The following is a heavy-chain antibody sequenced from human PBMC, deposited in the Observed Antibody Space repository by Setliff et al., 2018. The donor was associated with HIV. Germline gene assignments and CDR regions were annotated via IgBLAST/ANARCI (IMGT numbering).Heavy chain of an antibody. CDR3: ARGTGSYGSDY. CDR2: IYTSGST. V-gene: IGHV4-4*07. Sequence: SETLSLTCTVSGGSISSYYWSWIRQPAGKGLEWIGRIYTSGSTNYNPSLKSRVAMSADTSKNQFSLKLTPVTAADTAVYYCARGTGSYGSDYWGQGTLVTVSS. D-gene: IGHD5-18*01. J-gene: IGHJ4*02. CDR1: GGSISSYY.